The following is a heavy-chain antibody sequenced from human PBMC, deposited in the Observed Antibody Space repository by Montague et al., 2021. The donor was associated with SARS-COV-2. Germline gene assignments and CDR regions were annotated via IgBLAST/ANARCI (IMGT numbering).Heavy chain of an antibody. CDR1: GVSVTDYY. CDR2: VFYNKGT. CDR3: VRHPDYDGLNGPPDF. V-gene: IGHV4-59*08. Sequence: SETLSLTCTVSGVSVTDYYWSWIRQPPGKGLEWVGNVFYNKGTNFNPSLKIRVAISVDTSKNQFSLSLTSVTAADTAFDYCVRHPDYDGLNGPPDFWDQGTLVTVSS. D-gene: IGHD3-9*01. J-gene: IGHJ4*02.